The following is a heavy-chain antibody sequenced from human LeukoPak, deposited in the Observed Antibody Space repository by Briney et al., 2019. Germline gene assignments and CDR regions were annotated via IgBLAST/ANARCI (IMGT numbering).Heavy chain of an antibody. CDR2: IRYDGSNK. D-gene: IGHD3-10*01. V-gene: IGHV3-30*02. J-gene: IGHJ4*02. CDR1: GFTFSSYG. CDR3: AKDSLWGSGSYNDY. Sequence: GGSLRLSCAASGFTFSSYGMHWVRQAPGKGLEWVVFIRYDGSNKYYADSVKGRFTISRDNSKNTLYLQMNSLRAEDTAVYYCAKDSLWGSGSYNDYWGQGTLVTVSS.